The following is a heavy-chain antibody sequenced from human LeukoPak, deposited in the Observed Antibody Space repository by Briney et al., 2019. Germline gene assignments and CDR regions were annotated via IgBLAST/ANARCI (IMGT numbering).Heavy chain of an antibody. Sequence: GGSLRLSCAASGFTFSDYYMSWIRQAPGKGLEWVANIKQDGSEKYYVDSVKGRFTISRDNSKNTLYLQMNSLRAEDTAVYYCARADHPNGLDAFDIWGQGTMVTVSS. J-gene: IGHJ3*02. CDR1: GFTFSDYY. CDR2: IKQDGSEK. V-gene: IGHV3-7*04. CDR3: ARADHPNGLDAFDI.